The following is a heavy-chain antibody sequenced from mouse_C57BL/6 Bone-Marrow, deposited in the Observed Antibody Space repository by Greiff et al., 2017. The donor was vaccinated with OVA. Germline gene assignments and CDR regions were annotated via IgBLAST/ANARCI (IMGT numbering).Heavy chain of an antibody. Sequence: VQLQQPGAELVKPGASVKLSCTASGYTFTSYWMQWVKQRPGQGLEWIGEIDPSASYTNYNQKFKGKATLTVDTSSSTAYMQLSSLTSEDSAVYYCARGAYYEYGGFAYWGQGTLVTVSA. CDR2: IDPSASYT. CDR1: GYTFTSYW. V-gene: IGHV1-50*01. D-gene: IGHD2-4*01. J-gene: IGHJ3*01. CDR3: ARGAYYEYGGFAY.